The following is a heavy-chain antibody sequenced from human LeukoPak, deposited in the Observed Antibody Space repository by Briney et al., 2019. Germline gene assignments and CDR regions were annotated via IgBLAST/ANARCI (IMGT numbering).Heavy chain of an antibody. CDR3: ARERIAAAGTPPYYYYYGMDV. J-gene: IGHJ6*02. CDR2: IWYDGSNK. Sequence: PGGSLRLSCAASGFTFSSYGMHWVRQAPGKGLEWVAVIWYDGSNKYYADSVKGRFTISRDNSKNTLYLQMNSLRAEDTAVYYRARERIAAAGTPPYYYYYGMDVWGQGTTVTVSS. CDR1: GFTFSSYG. D-gene: IGHD6-13*01. V-gene: IGHV3-33*01.